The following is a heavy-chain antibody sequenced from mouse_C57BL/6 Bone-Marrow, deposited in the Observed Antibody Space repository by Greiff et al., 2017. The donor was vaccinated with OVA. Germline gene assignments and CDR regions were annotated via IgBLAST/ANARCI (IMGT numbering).Heavy chain of an antibody. V-gene: IGHV1-4*01. CDR2: INPSRGYT. CDR3: AREEGNWFAY. CDR1: GYTFTSYT. Sequence: QVQLQQSGAELARPGASVKMSCKASGYTFTSYTMHWVKQRPGQGLEWLGSINPSRGYTKYNQKFQDKATLTADKSSSTAYMLLSSLTSEDSAVYNCAREEGNWFAYWGQGTRVTVTA. J-gene: IGHJ3*01. D-gene: IGHD2-1*01.